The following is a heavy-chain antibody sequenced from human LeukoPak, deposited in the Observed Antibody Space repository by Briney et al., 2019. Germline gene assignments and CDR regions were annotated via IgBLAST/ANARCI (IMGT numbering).Heavy chain of an antibody. J-gene: IGHJ3*02. CDR1: GGSISSSSYY. Sequence: SETLSLTCTVSGGSISSSSYYWGWIRQPPGKGLEWIGSIYYSGSTYYNASLKSRVTISVDTYKDQFSLKLSSVTAADTAVYYCARDGRGYAFDIWGQGTMVTVSS. D-gene: IGHD3-16*01. CDR2: IYYSGST. CDR3: ARDGRGYAFDI. V-gene: IGHV4-39*07.